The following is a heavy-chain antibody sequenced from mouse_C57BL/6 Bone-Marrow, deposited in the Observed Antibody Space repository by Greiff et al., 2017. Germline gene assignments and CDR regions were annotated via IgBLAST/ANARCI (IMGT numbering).Heavy chain of an antibody. CDR1: GYTFTNYW. CDR3: ARSYDCGDYNMDY. CDR2: MHPNGGSP. V-gene: IGHV1-64*01. D-gene: IGHD2-4*01. Sequence: QVQLQQPGAELVKPGASVKLSCKASGYTFTNYWMHWVKQRPGQGLEWIGMMHPNGGSPDYNEKFKSEATLSVDKSSRTAYMELSSLTSEDSAVCYCARSYDCGDYNMDYWGQGTSVTVSS. J-gene: IGHJ4*01.